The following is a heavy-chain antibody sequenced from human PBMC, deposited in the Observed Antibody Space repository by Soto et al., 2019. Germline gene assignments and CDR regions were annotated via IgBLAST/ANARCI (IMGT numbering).Heavy chain of an antibody. CDR3: ARGLVREGMDV. J-gene: IGHJ6*02. Sequence: GGSLRLSCAASGFSFIAYAMHWVRQAPGKGLEWVAVVSYDGSDKYYADSVQGRFTISRDNSKNALYLQMNSLRAEDTAVYYCARGLVREGMDVWGQGTTVTVSS. D-gene: IGHD3-16*01. V-gene: IGHV3-30-3*01. CDR2: VSYDGSDK. CDR1: GFSFIAYA.